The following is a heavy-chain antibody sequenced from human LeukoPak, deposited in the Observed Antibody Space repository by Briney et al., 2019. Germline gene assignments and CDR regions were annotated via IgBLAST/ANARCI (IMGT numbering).Heavy chain of an antibody. CDR2: IYYSGST. J-gene: IGHJ6*03. V-gene: IGHV4-59*01. CDR3: TRGSIAYYDMDV. Sequence: SETLSLTCTVSGGSISSYYWSWIRQPPGKGLEWIGNIYYSGSTNYNPSLKSRVTISVDTSKTQFSLKLSSVTAADTAVYYCTRGSIAYYDMDVWGKGTTVTISS. CDR1: GGSISSYY. D-gene: IGHD3-22*01.